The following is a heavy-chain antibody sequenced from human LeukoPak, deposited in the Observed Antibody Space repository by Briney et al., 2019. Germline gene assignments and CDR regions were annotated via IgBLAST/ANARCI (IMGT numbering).Heavy chain of an antibody. V-gene: IGHV3-21*04. D-gene: IGHD2-2*01. CDR2: ISSSSSYI. Sequence: GGSLRLSCAASGFTFSSYSMNWVRQAPGKGLEWVSSISSSSSYIYYADSVKGRFTISRDNAKNSLYLQMNSLRAEDTAVYYCGRDERVVVVPAAAMRRGWFDPWGQGTLVTVSS. CDR1: GFTFSSYS. J-gene: IGHJ5*02. CDR3: GRDERVVVVPAAAMRRGWFDP.